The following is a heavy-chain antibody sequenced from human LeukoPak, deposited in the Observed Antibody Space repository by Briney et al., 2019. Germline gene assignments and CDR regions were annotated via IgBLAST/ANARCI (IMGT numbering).Heavy chain of an antibody. CDR1: GFTFSSYA. Sequence: TGGSLRLSCAASGFTFSSYAMHWVRQAPGKGLEYVSAISSNGGSTYYANSVKGRFTISRDNSKNTLYLQMGSLRAEDMAVYYCATGYYYGSGDDAFDIWGQGTMVTVSS. J-gene: IGHJ3*02. D-gene: IGHD3-10*01. CDR2: ISSNGGST. CDR3: ATGYYYGSGDDAFDI. V-gene: IGHV3-64*01.